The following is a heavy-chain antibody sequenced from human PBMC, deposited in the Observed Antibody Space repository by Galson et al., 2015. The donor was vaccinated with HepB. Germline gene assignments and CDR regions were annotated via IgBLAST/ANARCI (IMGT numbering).Heavy chain of an antibody. J-gene: IGHJ5*02. Sequence: SLRLSCAASGFTFSSYWMSWVRQAPGKGLEWVANIKQDGSEKYYVDSVKGRFTISRDNAKNSLYLQMNSLRAEDTAVYYCASALYPDGPPPSDWFDPWGQGTLVTVSS. CDR3: ASALYPDGPPPSDWFDP. CDR1: GFTFSSYW. V-gene: IGHV3-7*03. CDR2: IKQDGSEK. D-gene: IGHD2-2*02.